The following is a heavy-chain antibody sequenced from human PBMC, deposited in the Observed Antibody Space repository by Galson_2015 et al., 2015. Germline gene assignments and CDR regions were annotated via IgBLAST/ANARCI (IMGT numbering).Heavy chain of an antibody. CDR1: GGSISSYY. CDR3: ARGQYQLPPLFDY. J-gene: IGHJ4*02. Sequence: ETLSLTCTVSGGSISSYYWSWIRQPPGKGLEWIGYIYYSRSTNYNPSLKSRVTISVDTSKNQFSLKLSSVTAADTAVYYCARGQYQLPPLFDYWGQGTLVTVSS. V-gene: IGHV4-59*01. D-gene: IGHD2-2*01. CDR2: IYYSRST.